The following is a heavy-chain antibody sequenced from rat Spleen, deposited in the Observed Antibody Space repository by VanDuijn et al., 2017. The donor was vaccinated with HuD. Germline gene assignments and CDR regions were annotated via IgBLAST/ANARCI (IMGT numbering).Heavy chain of an antibody. CDR3: TRQDTSGYSNWFTY. J-gene: IGHJ3*01. V-gene: IGHV5S23*01. CDR2: ISPSGGAT. Sequence: EVQLVESGGDLVQPGRSLKLSCAASGFTFRNYDMAWVRQAPTMGLEWVTSISPSGGATYYRDSVKGRFTVSRENAKSTLYLLMDSLRSEDTATYYCTRQDTSGYSNWFTYWGQGTLVTVSS. CDR1: GFTFRNYD. D-gene: IGHD4-3*01.